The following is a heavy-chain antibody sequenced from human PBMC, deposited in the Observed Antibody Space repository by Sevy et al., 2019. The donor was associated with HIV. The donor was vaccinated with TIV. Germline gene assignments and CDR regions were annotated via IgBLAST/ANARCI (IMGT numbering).Heavy chain of an antibody. Sequence: ASVKVSCKASGYTFTEYYVHWLRQAPGQGLEWMGWINPQTGGTYFAKKFQDRVTLTTAKSINAVYMGLSGLKLDDTDVFYCARMGDYFDTSGYYPLKYWGLGTLVTVSS. V-gene: IGHV1-2*02. CDR3: ARMGDYFDTSGYYPLKY. CDR2: INPQTGGT. J-gene: IGHJ4*02. CDR1: GYTFTEYY. D-gene: IGHD3-22*01.